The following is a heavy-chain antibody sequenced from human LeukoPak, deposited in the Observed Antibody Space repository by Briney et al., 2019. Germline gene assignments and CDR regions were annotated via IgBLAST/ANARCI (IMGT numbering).Heavy chain of an antibody. CDR3: ARALYSSSWYY. CDR2: INHSGST. CDR1: GGSFSGYY. J-gene: IGHJ4*02. Sequence: SETLSLTCAVYGGSFSGYYWSWIRQPPGKGLEWIGEINHSGSTNYNPSLKSRVTISVDTSKNQFSLKLSSMTAADTAVYYCARALYSSSWYYWGQGTLVTVSS. D-gene: IGHD6-13*01. V-gene: IGHV4-34*01.